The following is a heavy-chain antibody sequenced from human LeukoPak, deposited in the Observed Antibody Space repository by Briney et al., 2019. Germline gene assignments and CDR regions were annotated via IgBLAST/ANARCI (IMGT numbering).Heavy chain of an antibody. J-gene: IGHJ6*04. CDR3: ARASGSYGSGSYYYYGMDV. CDR2: IFHSGST. D-gene: IGHD3-10*01. CDR1: GYSISSGYY. V-gene: IGHV4-38-2*01. Sequence: PSENLSLNCAVSGYSISSGYYWGWIRQPPGKGLEWIGSIFHSGSTYYNPSLKSRVNMSVDTSKNQISLKLSSVTAADTAVYYCARASGSYGSGSYYYYGMDVWGKGTTVTVSS.